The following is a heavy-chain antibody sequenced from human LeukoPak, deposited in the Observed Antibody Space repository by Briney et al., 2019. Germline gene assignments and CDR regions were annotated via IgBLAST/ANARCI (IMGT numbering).Heavy chain of an antibody. V-gene: IGHV3-23*01. CDR3: AKDHRVAARPYYFDY. J-gene: IGHJ4*02. D-gene: IGHD6-6*01. CDR2: ISGSGAST. CDR1: GFTFSSYA. Sequence: GGSLRLSCAASGFTFSSYAMSWVRQAPGKGLAWVSAISGSGASTHYADSVKGRFTISRDNSKNTLYLQMNSLRAEDTAVYYCAKDHRVAARPYYFDYWGQGTLVTVSS.